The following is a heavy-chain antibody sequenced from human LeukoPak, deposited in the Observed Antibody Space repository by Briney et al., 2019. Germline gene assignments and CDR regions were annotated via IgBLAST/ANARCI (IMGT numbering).Heavy chain of an antibody. CDR2: IYPDDSDT. D-gene: IGHD5-12*01. J-gene: IGHJ4*02. CDR3: TRRRYSGYLTDY. V-gene: IGHV5-51*01. Sequence: GAPLQISCKSSGCRFSTYWIGWVRQMPGKGLEGMGRIYPDDSDTRYSPSFQGQVTISADKSINTAYLQWSSLKASDTAMYYCTRRRYSGYLTDYWGQGTLVTVSS. CDR1: GCRFSTYW.